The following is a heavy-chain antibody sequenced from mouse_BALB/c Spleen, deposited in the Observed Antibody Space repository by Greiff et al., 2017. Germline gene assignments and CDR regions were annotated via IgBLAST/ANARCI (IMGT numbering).Heavy chain of an antibody. CDR3: ARDKRKVWYFDV. V-gene: IGHV5-12-1*01. CDR1: GFAFSSYD. Sequence: EVKLVESGGGLVKPGGSLKLSCAASGFAFSSYDMSWVRQTPEKRLEWVAYISSGGGSTYYPDTVKGRFTISRDNAKNTLYLQMSSLKSEDTAMYYCARDKRKVWYFDVWGEGTTVTVSS. J-gene: IGHJ1*01. CDR2: ISSGGGST.